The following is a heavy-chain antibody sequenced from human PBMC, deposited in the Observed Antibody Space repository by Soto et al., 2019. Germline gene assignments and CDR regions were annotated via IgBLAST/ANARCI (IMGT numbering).Heavy chain of an antibody. CDR3: ARDPGRSITIFGVVTDSSPNNWFDP. Sequence: GGSLRLSCSASGFTFSSYSMNWVRQAPGKGLEWDSSISSSSSYIYYADSVKGRFTIYRDNAKNSLYLQMNSLRAEDTAVYYCARDPGRSITIFGVVTDSSPNNWFDPWGQGTLVTVSS. D-gene: IGHD3-3*01. V-gene: IGHV3-21*01. CDR1: GFTFSSYS. CDR2: ISSSSSYI. J-gene: IGHJ5*02.